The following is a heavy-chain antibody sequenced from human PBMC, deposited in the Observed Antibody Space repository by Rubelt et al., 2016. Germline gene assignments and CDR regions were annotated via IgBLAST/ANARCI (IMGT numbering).Heavy chain of an antibody. CDR2: ISANNGDT. Sequence: QVQLVQSGAEVKKPGASVKVSCKASGYTFTSYGFDWVRQAPGLGLEWMGWISANNGDTDYAQKVQGRVTLTSNISISTAYLYLSSLRSEDTAVYYCARGVIWGQGTLVAVSS. CDR1: GYTFTSYG. J-gene: IGHJ4*02. CDR3: ARGVI. V-gene: IGHV1-18*01. D-gene: IGHD3-10*01.